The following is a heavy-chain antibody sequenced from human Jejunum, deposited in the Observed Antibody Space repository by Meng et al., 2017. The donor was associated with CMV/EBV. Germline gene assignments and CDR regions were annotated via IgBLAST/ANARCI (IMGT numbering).Heavy chain of an antibody. CDR2: ISTHSTYI. Sequence: LTSYTMSWVRQVPGKGLEWVSSISTHSTYISYADSVKGRFTISRDNAKNSLYLQVDSLRAEDTAVYYCASGFCGSTTCYREFDYWGQGTLVTVSS. CDR1: LTSYT. D-gene: IGHD2-2*01. J-gene: IGHJ4*02. V-gene: IGHV3-21*01. CDR3: ASGFCGSTTCYREFDY.